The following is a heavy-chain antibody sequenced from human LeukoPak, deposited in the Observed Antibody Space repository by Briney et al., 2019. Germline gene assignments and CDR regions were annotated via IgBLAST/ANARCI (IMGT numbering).Heavy chain of an antibody. CDR1: GGSISSYY. J-gene: IGHJ3*02. CDR3: ARVGAGKAHDAFDI. V-gene: IGHV4-59*01. CDR2: IYYSGST. D-gene: IGHD6-19*01. Sequence: PSETLSLTCTVSGGSISSYYWSWIRQPPGKGLEWIGYIYYSGSTNYNPSLKSRVTISVDTSKNQFSLKLSSVTAADTAVYYCARVGAGKAHDAFDIWGQGTMVTVSS.